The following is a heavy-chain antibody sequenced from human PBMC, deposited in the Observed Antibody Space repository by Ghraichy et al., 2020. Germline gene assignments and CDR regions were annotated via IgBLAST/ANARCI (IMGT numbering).Heavy chain of an antibody. CDR3: AREGGEILGHWYFDL. D-gene: IGHD3-16*01. CDR1: GGSIRRYY. J-gene: IGHJ2*01. CDR2: IYYGGST. V-gene: IGHV4-59*01. Sequence: SETLSLTCTVSGGSIRRYYWSWIRQPPGKGLEWVGYIYYGGSTNYNPSLKSRVPISVDTSKNQFSLKLTSVTAADTAVYYCAREGGEILGHWYFDLWGRGALVTVSS.